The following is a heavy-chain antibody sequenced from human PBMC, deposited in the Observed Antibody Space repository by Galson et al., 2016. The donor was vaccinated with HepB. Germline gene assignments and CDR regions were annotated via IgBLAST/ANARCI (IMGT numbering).Heavy chain of an antibody. Sequence: SLRLSCATSGFTFSSYGMHWVRQAPGKGLEWVAVIWDDGSNKYYADSVKGRFTISRDISKNTLYLQMNSLRAEDTAVYYCAKGYSFGSNDAFDIWGQGTRVTVSS. CDR3: AKGYSFGSNDAFDI. J-gene: IGHJ3*02. D-gene: IGHD5-18*01. CDR2: IWDDGSNK. V-gene: IGHV3-33*06. CDR1: GFTFSSYG.